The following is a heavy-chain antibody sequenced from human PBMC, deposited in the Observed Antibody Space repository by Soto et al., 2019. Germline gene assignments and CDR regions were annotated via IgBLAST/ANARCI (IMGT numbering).Heavy chain of an antibody. CDR3: TRATFDV. CDR1: GFSFSTYA. CDR2: IWFDGVRE. Sequence: GGSLRLSCAVSGFSFSTYAMHWVRQAPGKGLEWLAIIWFDGVREYYAGSVRGRFTISIDNSKNTVFLQMDTVGAEDSALYYCTRATFDVWGQGTTVTVSS. V-gene: IGHV3-33*01. J-gene: IGHJ6*02.